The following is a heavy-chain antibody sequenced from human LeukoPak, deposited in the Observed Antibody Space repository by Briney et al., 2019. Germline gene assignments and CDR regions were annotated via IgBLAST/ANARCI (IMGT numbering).Heavy chain of an antibody. CDR3: ARDRVTIFGVVL. Sequence: GGSLRLSCAASGFTVSSNYMSWVRQAPGKGLEWVSVIYSGGSTYYADSVKGRFTISRDNSKNTLYLQMNSLRAEDTAVYYCARDRVTIFGVVLWGQGTLVTVSS. J-gene: IGHJ4*02. D-gene: IGHD3-3*01. CDR1: GFTVSSNY. CDR2: IYSGGST. V-gene: IGHV3-66*01.